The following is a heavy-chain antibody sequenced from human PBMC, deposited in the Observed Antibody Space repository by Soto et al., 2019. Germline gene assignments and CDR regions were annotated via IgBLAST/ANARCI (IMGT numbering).Heavy chain of an antibody. D-gene: IGHD2-2*01. J-gene: IGHJ6*02. Sequence: QVQLVQSGAEVKKPGSSVKVSCKASGGTFSSYAISWVRQAPGQGLEWMGGIIPISETTNYAQKFQGRVTTTADESKSTAYTELSSLRSEDTAVYYCARSQGSSTSLEIYYYYYYGMDVWGQGTTVTVSS. CDR2: IIPISETT. V-gene: IGHV1-69*01. CDR3: ARSQGSSTSLEIYYYYYYGMDV. CDR1: GGTFSSYA.